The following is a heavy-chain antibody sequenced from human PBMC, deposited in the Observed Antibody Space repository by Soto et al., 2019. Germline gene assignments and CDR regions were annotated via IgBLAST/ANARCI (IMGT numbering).Heavy chain of an antibody. Sequence: GGSLRLSCAASGFTFSNYAMNWVRQAPGKGLEWVSAISGSGGITCYADYGKGRFTISRDSSKNTLSLQMNTLRAEDTAVYYCAKDPGYCSGGNCFHQFDYWGQGTLVTVSS. D-gene: IGHD2-15*01. CDR1: GFTFSNYA. J-gene: IGHJ4*02. CDR2: ISGSGGIT. V-gene: IGHV3-23*01. CDR3: AKDPGYCSGGNCFHQFDY.